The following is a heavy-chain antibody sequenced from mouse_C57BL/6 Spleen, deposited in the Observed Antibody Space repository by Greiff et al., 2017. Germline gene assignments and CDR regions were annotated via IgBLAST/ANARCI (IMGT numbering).Heavy chain of an antibody. CDR2: IYPGSGST. J-gene: IGHJ3*01. Sequence: QVQLQQPGAELVKPGASVKMSCKASGYTFTSYWITWVKQRPGQGLEWIGDIYPGSGSTNYNEKFKSKATLTVDTSSSTAYMQLSSLTSEDSAVYYCARWGSSPAWFAYRGQGTLVTVSA. V-gene: IGHV1-55*01. CDR1: GYTFTSYW. CDR3: ARWGSSPAWFAY. D-gene: IGHD1-1*01.